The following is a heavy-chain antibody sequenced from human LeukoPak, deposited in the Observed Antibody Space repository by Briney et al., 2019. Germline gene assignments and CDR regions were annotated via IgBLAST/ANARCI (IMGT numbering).Heavy chain of an antibody. J-gene: IGHJ4*02. CDR3: ARDFGGGYSYGYVFDY. CDR1: GFTFSSYS. Sequence: GGSLRLSCAASGFTFSSYSMNWVRQAPGKGLEWVSSISSSSSYIYYADSVKGRFTISRDNAKNSLYLQMNSLRAEDTAVYYCARDFGGGYSYGYVFDYWGQGTLVTVSS. D-gene: IGHD5-18*01. V-gene: IGHV3-21*01. CDR2: ISSSSSYI.